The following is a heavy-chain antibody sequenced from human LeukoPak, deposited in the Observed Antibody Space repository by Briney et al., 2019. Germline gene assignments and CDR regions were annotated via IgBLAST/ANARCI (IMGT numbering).Heavy chain of an antibody. Sequence: PGGSLRLSCAASGFTFSSYDMTWVRQRPGKGLEWVSGINNSGGTTYHADSVKGRFTISRDNSKNTVYLQMNSLRVEDTAVYYCAKDATRSSGWFHFDYWGQGTLVTVSS. J-gene: IGHJ4*02. D-gene: IGHD6-19*01. CDR1: GFTFSSYD. CDR2: INNSGGTT. V-gene: IGHV3-23*01. CDR3: AKDATRSSGWFHFDY.